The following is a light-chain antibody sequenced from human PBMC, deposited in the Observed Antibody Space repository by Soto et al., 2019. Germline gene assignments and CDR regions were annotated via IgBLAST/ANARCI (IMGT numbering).Light chain of an antibody. V-gene: IGKV3-20*01. CDR3: QQYGSSPWT. CDR1: QSVSRRY. Sequence: EIVLTQSPGTLSLSPGERATLSCRASQSVSRRYLAWYQQKPGQAPRLLIYAASTGATGIADRFRGSGSGTDFTLTISRLEPEDSAVYYCQQYGSSPWTFGQGTKVEIK. CDR2: AAS. J-gene: IGKJ1*01.